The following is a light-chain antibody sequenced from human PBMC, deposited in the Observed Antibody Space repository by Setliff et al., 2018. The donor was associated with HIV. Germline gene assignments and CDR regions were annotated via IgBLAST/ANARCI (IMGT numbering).Light chain of an antibody. V-gene: IGLV2-14*03. CDR1: SSDVGSRYNY. CDR2: DVT. Sequence: QSALTQPASLSGSPGQSITISCTGTSSDVGSRYNYVSWYQQHPGKAPKLLIFDVTYRPSGVSNRFSGSKSGNTASLTISGLQDEDEADYYCCSYLSTNNYVFGTGTKVTVL. J-gene: IGLJ1*01. CDR3: CSYLSTNNYV.